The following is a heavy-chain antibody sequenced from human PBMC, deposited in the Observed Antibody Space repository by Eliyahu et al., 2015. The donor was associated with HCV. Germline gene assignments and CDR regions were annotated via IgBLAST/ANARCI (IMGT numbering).Heavy chain of an antibody. CDR3: AKSSYYYYGMDV. V-gene: IGHV3-23*01. Sequence: EVQLLESGGGLVQPGGSLXLSCAASGFTFSSYAXSWVXQAPGKGLEWVSAISGSGGSTYYADSVKGRFTISRDNSKNTLYLQMNSLRAEDTAVYYCAKSSYYYYGMDVWGQGTTVTVSS. D-gene: IGHD6-6*01. J-gene: IGHJ6*02. CDR2: ISGSGGST. CDR1: GFTFSSYA.